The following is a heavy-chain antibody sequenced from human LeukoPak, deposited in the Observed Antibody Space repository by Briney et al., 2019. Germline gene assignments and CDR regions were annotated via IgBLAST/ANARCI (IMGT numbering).Heavy chain of an antibody. CDR3: ASYHARYQRGPFDY. D-gene: IGHD3-9*01. J-gene: IGHJ4*02. CDR1: GGPIASGIYS. Sequence: SETLSLTCAVSGGPIASGIYSWSWIRQPPGKGLEWIGYIYYSGSTNYNPSLKSRVTVSVDTSKNQFSLKLSSVTAADTAVYYCASYHARYQRGPFDYWGQGTLVTVSS. CDR2: IYYSGST. V-gene: IGHV4-61*01.